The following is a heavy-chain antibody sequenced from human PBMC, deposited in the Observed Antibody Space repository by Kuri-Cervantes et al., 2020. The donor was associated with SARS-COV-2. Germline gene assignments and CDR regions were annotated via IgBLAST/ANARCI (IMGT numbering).Heavy chain of an antibody. V-gene: IGHV4-30-4*08. CDR3: ARRLQLAGAFDI. J-gene: IGHJ3*02. CDR2: IYYSGST. D-gene: IGHD6-13*01. Sequence: SETLSLTCTVSGYSISSGGYYWSWIRQPPGKGLEWIGYIYYSGSTYYNPSLKSRVTISVDTSKNQFSLKLSSVTAADTAVYYCARRLQLAGAFDIWGQGTMVTVSS. CDR1: GYSISSGGYY.